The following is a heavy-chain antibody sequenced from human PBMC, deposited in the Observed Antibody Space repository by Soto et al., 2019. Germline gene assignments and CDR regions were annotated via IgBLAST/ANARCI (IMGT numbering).Heavy chain of an antibody. CDR2: IYPGDSDT. CDR3: ARHIVATRRYYYYGMDV. V-gene: IGHV5-51*01. J-gene: IGHJ6*02. Sequence: PGESLKISCKGSGYSFTSYWIGWVRQMPGKGLEWMGIIYPGDSDTRYSPSFQGQVTISDDKSISTAYLQWSSLKASDTAMYYCARHIVATRRYYYYGMDVWGQGTTVTVSS. CDR1: GYSFTSYW. D-gene: IGHD5-12*01.